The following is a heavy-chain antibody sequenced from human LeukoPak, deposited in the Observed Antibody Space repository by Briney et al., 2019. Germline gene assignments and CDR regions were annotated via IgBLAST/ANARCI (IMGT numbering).Heavy chain of an antibody. D-gene: IGHD3-22*01. V-gene: IGHV1-69*13. CDR2: IIPIFGTA. J-gene: IGHJ6*02. Sequence: ASVKVSCKASGGTFSSYAISWVRQAPGQGLEWMGGIIPIFGTANYAQKFQGRVTITADESTSTAYMELSSLRSEDTAVYYCASPYYDSSDYYGMDVWGQGTTVTVSS. CDR3: ASPYYDSSDYYGMDV. CDR1: GGTFSSYA.